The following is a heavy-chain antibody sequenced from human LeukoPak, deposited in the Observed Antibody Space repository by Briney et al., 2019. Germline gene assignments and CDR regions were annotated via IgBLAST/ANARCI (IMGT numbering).Heavy chain of an antibody. V-gene: IGHV3-7*01. Sequence: GGSLRLSCLASGFSFSKYWMTWARQSPGKGLEWLANIGQDGSEQKYVDSEKGRFTISRDNAKNSLYLQMNRLRVEDTAVYYCATPKQEGKGRWYHDLWGRGTMVTVSP. CDR1: GFSFSKYW. J-gene: IGHJ2*01. D-gene: IGHD3-10*01. CDR3: ATPKQEGKGRWYHDL. CDR2: IGQDGSEQ.